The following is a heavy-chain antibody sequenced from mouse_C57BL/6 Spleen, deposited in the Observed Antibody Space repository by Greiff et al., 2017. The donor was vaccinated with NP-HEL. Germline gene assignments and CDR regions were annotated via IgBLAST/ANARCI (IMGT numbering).Heavy chain of an antibody. CDR3: AGFYGSSPYYYAMDY. CDR2: INPSNGGT. V-gene: IGHV1-53*01. J-gene: IGHJ4*01. D-gene: IGHD1-1*01. Sequence: QVQLQQPGTELVKPGASVKLSCKASGYTFTSYWMHWVKQRPGQGLEWIGNINPSNGGTNYNEKFKSKATLTVDKSSSTAYMRLSSLTSEDSAVYYCAGFYGSSPYYYAMDYWGQGTSVTVAS. CDR1: GYTFTSYW.